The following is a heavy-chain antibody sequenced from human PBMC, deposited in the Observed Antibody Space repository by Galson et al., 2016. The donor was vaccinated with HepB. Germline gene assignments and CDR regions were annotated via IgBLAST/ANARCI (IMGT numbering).Heavy chain of an antibody. D-gene: IGHD1-26*01. CDR2: IWSDGSDK. V-gene: IGHV3-33*01. CDR3: ARPGYRLGATYGLDV. CDR1: GFTFSSYG. Sequence: SLRLSCAASGFTFSSYGMHWVRQAPGKGLEWVAVIWSDGSDKYYADSVKGRFTISRDNSKYTLYLQMNSLRAEDTAVYYCARPGYRLGATYGLDVWGQGTTVIVSS. J-gene: IGHJ6*02.